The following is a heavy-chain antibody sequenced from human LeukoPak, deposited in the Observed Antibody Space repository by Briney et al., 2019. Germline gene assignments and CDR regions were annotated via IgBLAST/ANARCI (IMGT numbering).Heavy chain of an antibody. CDR2: ISWNSGSI. CDR1: GFTFDDYA. D-gene: IGHD2-15*01. J-gene: IGHJ6*02. CDR3: ARDVSFGGSCCGGYYYYYGMDV. Sequence: PGGSLRLSCAASGFTFDDYAMHWVRQAPGKGLEWVSGISWNSGSIGYADSVKGRFTISRDNAKNSLYLQMNSLRAEDTALYYCARDVSFGGSCCGGYYYYYGMDVWGQGTTVTVSS. V-gene: IGHV3-9*01.